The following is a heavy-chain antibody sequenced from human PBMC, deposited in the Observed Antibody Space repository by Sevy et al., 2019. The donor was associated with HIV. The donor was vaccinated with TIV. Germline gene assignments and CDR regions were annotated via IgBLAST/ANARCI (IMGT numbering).Heavy chain of an antibody. J-gene: IGHJ5*02. Sequence: ASVKVSCKASGYTFTGYYIHWVRQAPGQGLEWMGWINPNSGDTNYAQKFRGRVTMTRDTSIRTAYMNLDSLKSDDTAVYYCAREAAIQEFRGVMGNWFDPWGQGSLVTVSS. CDR1: GYTFTGYY. CDR2: INPNSGDT. CDR3: AREAAIQEFRGVMGNWFDP. V-gene: IGHV1-2*02. D-gene: IGHD3-16*01.